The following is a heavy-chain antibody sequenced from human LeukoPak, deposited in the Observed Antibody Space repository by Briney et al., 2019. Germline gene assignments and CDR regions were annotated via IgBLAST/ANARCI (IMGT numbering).Heavy chain of an antibody. CDR1: GYTFTSFD. Sequence: AASVKVSCKASGYTFTSFDINWVRQATGQGLEWMGWMNPHSGNTGYAQKFQGRVTMTRNTSIRTAYMEVRSLRSEDTAVYYCATWDKWDLSQGDYWGQGTLVTVSP. CDR3: ATWDKWDLSQGDY. J-gene: IGHJ4*02. CDR2: MNPHSGNT. V-gene: IGHV1-8*01. D-gene: IGHD1-26*01.